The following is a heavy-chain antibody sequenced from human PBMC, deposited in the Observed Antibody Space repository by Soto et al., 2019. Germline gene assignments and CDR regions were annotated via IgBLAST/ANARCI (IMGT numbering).Heavy chain of an antibody. CDR1: GGSISSSSYY. D-gene: IGHD2-15*01. CDR3: ASYCSGGRCLLYMDV. J-gene: IGHJ6*03. Sequence: SETLSLTCTVSGGSISSSSYYWGWIRQPPGKGLEWIGSIYYSGSTYYNPSLKSRVTISVDTSKNQFSLKLSSVTAADTAVYYCASYCSGGRCLLYMDVWGKGTTVTVSS. CDR2: IYYSGST. V-gene: IGHV4-39*01.